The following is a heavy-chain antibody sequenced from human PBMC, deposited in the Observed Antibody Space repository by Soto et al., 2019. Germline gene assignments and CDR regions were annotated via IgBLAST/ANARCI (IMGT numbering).Heavy chain of an antibody. J-gene: IGHJ6*02. CDR1: GYSFSTYW. CDR2: KYPGDSET. D-gene: IGHD1-26*01. CDR3: VGGAKGGSHLCGMDV. V-gene: IGHV5-51*01. Sequence: GESLKISCKGSGYSFSTYWIGWVRQMPGKGLEWMGIKYPGDSETTYSPSFEGQVTISLDKSISTAYLHWSSLKASDTAIYYCVGGAKGGSHLCGMDVWGPGPAVTVSS.